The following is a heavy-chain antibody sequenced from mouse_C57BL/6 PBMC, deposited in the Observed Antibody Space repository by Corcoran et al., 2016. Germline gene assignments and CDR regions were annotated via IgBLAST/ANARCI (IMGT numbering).Heavy chain of an antibody. J-gene: IGHJ1*03. V-gene: IGHV14-1*01. Sequence: EVQLQQSGAERVRPGASVKLSYTASGFNIKDYYMHWVKQRPEQGLEWIGRIDPEDGDTEYAPKFQGKATMTADTSSNTAYLQLSSLTSEDTAVYYCTTGGGSSYGWFFDVWGTGTTVTVSS. CDR3: TTGGGSSYGWFFDV. CDR1: GFNIKDYY. D-gene: IGHD1-1*01. CDR2: IDPEDGDT.